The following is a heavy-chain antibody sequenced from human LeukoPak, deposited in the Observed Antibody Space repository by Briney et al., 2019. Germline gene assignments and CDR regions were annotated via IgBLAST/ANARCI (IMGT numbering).Heavy chain of an antibody. J-gene: IGHJ4*02. CDR1: GFTFSSYS. D-gene: IGHD6-13*01. CDR2: ISSSSSYI. V-gene: IGHV3-21*01. Sequence: PGGSLRLSWAASGFTFSSYSMNWVRQAPGKGLEWVSSISSSSSYIYYADSVKGRFTISRDNAKNSLYLQMNSLRAEDTAVYYCARAEGDSSSWYRYWGQGTLVTVSS. CDR3: ARAEGDSSSWYRY.